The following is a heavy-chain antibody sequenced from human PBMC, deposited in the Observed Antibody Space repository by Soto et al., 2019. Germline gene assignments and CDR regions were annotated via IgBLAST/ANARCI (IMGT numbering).Heavy chain of an antibody. CDR2: INAGNGNT. D-gene: IGHD3-10*01. V-gene: IGHV1-3*01. J-gene: IGHJ6*02. CDR1: VYTSAIYA. CDR3: ATRGRSLGYYYGMDV. Sequence: ASVTVSRTASVYTSAIYAMHCVNQAPGQRLEWMGWINAGNGNTKYSQKFQGRVTITRDTSASTAYMELSSLRSEDTAVYYCATRGRSLGYYYGMDVWGQGTTVNVS.